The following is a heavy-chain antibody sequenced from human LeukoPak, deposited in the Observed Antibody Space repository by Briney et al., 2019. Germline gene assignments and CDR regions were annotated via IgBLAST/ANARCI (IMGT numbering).Heavy chain of an antibody. V-gene: IGHV3-23*01. Sequence: GGSLRLSCAASGFTVSSNYMSWVRQAPGKGLEWVSAISDSGGRTFYADSVKGRFTISRDNAKNSLYLQMNSLRAEDTAVYYCASFKWLASNFDYWGQGTLVTVSS. D-gene: IGHD6-19*01. CDR3: ASFKWLASNFDY. CDR1: GFTVSSNY. CDR2: ISDSGGRT. J-gene: IGHJ4*02.